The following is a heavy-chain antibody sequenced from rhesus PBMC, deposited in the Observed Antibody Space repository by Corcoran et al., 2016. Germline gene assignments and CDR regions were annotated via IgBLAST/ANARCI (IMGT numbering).Heavy chain of an antibody. Sequence: VQLQESGPGLVKPSETLSLTCAVSGYSISSGYYWNWIRQPTGKGLEWIRSIYGRGEINYRNPSPNVRVPLSVDTSETQFSLKLSSVTAADTAVYYCARDPDNRFDVLGPGVLVTISS. CDR1: GYSISSGYY. CDR3: ARDPDNRFDV. V-gene: IGHV4S14*01. CDR2: IYGRGEIN. J-gene: IGHJ5-1*01.